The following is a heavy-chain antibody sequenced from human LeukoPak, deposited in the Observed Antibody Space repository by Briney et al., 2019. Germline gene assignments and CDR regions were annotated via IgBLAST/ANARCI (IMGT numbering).Heavy chain of an antibody. J-gene: IGHJ4*02. D-gene: IGHD2-2*01. CDR2: IYYSGST. Sequence: SETLSLTCTVSGGSISSYYWSWIRQPPGKGLECIGYIYYSGSTNYNPSLKSRVTISVDTSKNQFSLKLSSVTAADTAVYYCARAYSCCYPYFDYWGQGTLVTVSS. V-gene: IGHV4-59*01. CDR1: GGSISSYY. CDR3: ARAYSCCYPYFDY.